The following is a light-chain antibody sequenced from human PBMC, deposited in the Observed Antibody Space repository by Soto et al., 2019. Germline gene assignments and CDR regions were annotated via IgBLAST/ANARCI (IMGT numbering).Light chain of an antibody. CDR2: YDS. J-gene: IGLJ1*01. CDR1: NIGSKS. CDR3: QVWDSSSDHKGYV. Sequence: SYELTQPPSVSVAPGKTARITCGGNNIGSKSVHWYQQKPGQAPVLVIYYDSDRPSGIPERFSGSNSGNTATLTISRVEAWDEADYYCQVWDSSSDHKGYVFGTGTKLTVL. V-gene: IGLV3-21*04.